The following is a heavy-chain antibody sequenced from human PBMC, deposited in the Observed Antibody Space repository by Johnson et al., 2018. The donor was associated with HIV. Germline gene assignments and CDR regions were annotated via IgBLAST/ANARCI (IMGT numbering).Heavy chain of an antibody. J-gene: IGHJ3*02. CDR1: GFTVSSNY. CDR2: IYSGGST. CDR3: ARGVGPYPEGAFDI. Sequence: VQLVESGGGLIQPGGSLRLSCAASGFTVSSNYMSWVRQAPGKGLEWVSVIYSGGSTYYAYSVKGRFTISRDNAKNSLYLQMNSLRAEDTALYYCARGVGPYPEGAFDIWGQGTMV. D-gene: IGHD1-26*01. V-gene: IGHV3-53*01.